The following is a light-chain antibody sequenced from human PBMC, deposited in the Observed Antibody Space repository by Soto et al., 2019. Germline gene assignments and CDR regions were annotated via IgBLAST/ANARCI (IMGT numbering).Light chain of an antibody. V-gene: IGKV3-15*01. CDR1: QSVSSN. CDR3: QQYNNWPLT. CDR2: GAS. J-gene: IGKJ1*01. Sequence: EIVMTHSPAPLSFSPGEIATLSCRASQSVSSNLAWYQQKPGQAPRLLIYGASTRATGIPARFSGSGSGTEFTLTISSLQSEDFAVYYCQQYNNWPLTFGQGTKVDIK.